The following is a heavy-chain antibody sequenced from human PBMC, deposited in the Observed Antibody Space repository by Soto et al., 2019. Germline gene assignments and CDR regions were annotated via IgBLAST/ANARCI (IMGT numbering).Heavy chain of an antibody. Sequence: WLSXRLSGSAAVFLIIAKSIILFRQAPGGGLECVSTISGSAGVAFYAESVRGRFIISRDISKNTIYLQLRTLRADDMERYYCVKGYVWTWFETWGQGTLVKVYS. D-gene: IGHD3-16*01. CDR1: VFLIIAKS. J-gene: IGHJ5*02. CDR2: ISGSAGVA. V-gene: IGHV3-23*01. CDR3: VKGYVWTWFET.